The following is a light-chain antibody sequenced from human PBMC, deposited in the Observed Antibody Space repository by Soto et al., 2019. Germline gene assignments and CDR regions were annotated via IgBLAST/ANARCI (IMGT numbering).Light chain of an antibody. J-gene: IGLJ1*01. CDR2: NVN. V-gene: IGLV2-14*01. CDR1: SSDVGNYNY. CDR3: SSFTSSTTYV. Sequence: QSVLTQSASVSRSPGQSITISCTGTSSDVGNYNYVSWYQQHPGEVPKLIIFNVNNRPSGVSNRFSGSKSGNTASLTISGLQAEDEADYYRSSFTSSTTYVFGTGTKVTVL.